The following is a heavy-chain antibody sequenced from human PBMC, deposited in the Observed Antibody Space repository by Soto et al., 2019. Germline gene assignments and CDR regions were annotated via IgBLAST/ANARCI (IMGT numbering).Heavy chain of an antibody. J-gene: IGHJ6*02. CDR2: IYYSGST. CDR3: RRSSRYSTDV. CDR1: GGYIGSYY. D-gene: IGHD6-19*01. V-gene: IGHV4-59*08. Sequence: SATLCLTCTVSGGYIGSYYWSWIRQPPGKRLEWIGCIYYSGSTNYNPSLKSRVTISADTSKNQFSLNLISVTAADSPVYYCRRSSRYSTDVWGQGTTVTVSS.